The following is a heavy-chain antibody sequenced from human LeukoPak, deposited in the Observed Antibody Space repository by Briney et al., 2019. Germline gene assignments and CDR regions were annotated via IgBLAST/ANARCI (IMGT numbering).Heavy chain of an antibody. Sequence: GGSLGLSCAASGFTFSSYAMSWVRQAPGKGLEWVSAISGSGGSTYYADSVKGRFTTSRDNSKNTLYLQMNSLRAEDTAVYYCAKEEYPMVMYDAFDIWGQGTMVTVSS. CDR1: GFTFSSYA. D-gene: IGHD5-18*01. CDR3: AKEEYPMVMYDAFDI. CDR2: ISGSGGST. V-gene: IGHV3-23*01. J-gene: IGHJ3*02.